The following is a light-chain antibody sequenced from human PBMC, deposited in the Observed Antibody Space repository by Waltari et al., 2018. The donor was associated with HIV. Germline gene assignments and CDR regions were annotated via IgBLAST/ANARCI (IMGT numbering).Light chain of an antibody. J-gene: IGLJ2*01. Sequence: SSELTQPPSVSVSPGQTAIITCSGDKLGDKYASWYQQRPSQSPVLAIYQDAKRPSGIPERLSGSNSRNTATLTISGTQPMDEADYYCQGWDSSTPIFGGGTNLSVL. CDR3: QGWDSSTPI. CDR2: QDA. V-gene: IGLV3-1*01. CDR1: KLGDKY.